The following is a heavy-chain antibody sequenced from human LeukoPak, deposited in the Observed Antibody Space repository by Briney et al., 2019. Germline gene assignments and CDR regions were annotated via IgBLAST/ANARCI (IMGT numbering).Heavy chain of an antibody. V-gene: IGHV4-39*07. Sequence: SETLSLTCTVSGGSISSSSYYWGWIRRPPGKGLEWIGEINHSGSTNYNPSLKSRVTISVDTSKNQFSLKLSSVTAADTAVYYCARGRRGRDGYNSGFDYWGQGTLVTVSS. CDR2: INHSGST. D-gene: IGHD5-24*01. CDR1: GGSISSSSYY. CDR3: ARGRRGRDGYNSGFDY. J-gene: IGHJ4*02.